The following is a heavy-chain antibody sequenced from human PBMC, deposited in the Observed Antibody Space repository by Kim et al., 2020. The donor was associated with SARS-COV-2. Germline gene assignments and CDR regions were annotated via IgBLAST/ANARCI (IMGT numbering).Heavy chain of an antibody. D-gene: IGHD6-19*01. CDR3: AKDHPSNGWPTFDS. V-gene: IGHV3-23*01. CDR2: VNNGGNA. Sequence: GGSLRLSCAAPGFTFSRRAMSWVRQAPGKGLEWIASVNNGGNAYYADSVKGRFTVSRDITMDTLYLQMNSLTAEDTALYYCAKDHPSNGWPTFDSWGQGT. J-gene: IGHJ4*02. CDR1: GFTFSRRA.